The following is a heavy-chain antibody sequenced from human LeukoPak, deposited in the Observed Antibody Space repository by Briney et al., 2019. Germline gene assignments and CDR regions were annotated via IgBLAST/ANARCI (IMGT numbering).Heavy chain of an antibody. D-gene: IGHD6-13*01. CDR1: GYTFTSYD. Sequence: ASVKVSCKASGYTFTSYDINWVRQATGQGLEWMGWMNPNSGNTGYAQKFQGRVTMTRNTSISTAYMGLSSLRSEDTAVYYCARRGYSSSWTYYYYYYGMDVWGQGTTVTVSS. CDR3: ARRGYSSSWTYYYYYYGMDV. J-gene: IGHJ6*02. CDR2: MNPNSGNT. V-gene: IGHV1-8*01.